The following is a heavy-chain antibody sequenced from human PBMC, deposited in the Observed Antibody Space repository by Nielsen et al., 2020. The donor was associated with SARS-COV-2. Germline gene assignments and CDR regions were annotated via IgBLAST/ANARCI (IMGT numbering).Heavy chain of an antibody. CDR3: ARFGRIVEVGGGATFPDVFDV. J-gene: IGHJ3*01. Sequence: GESLKISCAASGFTFTSYAMTWVRQAPAKGLEWVSGIRGSGDKTYYADSVKGRFTISSDKSKNTLHLQMNSLRVEDTAVYFCARFGRIVEVGGGATFPDVFDVWGQWTMVTVSS. D-gene: IGHD2-21*01. CDR2: IRGSGDKT. CDR1: GFTFTSYA. V-gene: IGHV3-23*01.